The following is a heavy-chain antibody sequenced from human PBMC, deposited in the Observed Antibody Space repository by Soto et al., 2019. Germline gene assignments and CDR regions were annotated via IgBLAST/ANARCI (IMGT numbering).Heavy chain of an antibody. Sequence: QVQLVESGGGVVQPGRSLRLSCAVSGFTVSTYGMHWVRQAPGKGLEWVAVISRDGGNKYYADSVKGRFTISRDNSRNTLFLEMNSLRGDDMAVYYCPGEVASGYWGQGTLVTVSS. CDR3: PGEVASGY. CDR2: ISRDGGNK. J-gene: IGHJ4*02. V-gene: IGHV3-30*03. CDR1: GFTVSTYG. D-gene: IGHD2-21*01.